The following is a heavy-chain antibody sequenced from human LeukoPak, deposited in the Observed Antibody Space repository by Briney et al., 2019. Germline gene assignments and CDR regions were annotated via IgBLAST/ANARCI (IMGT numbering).Heavy chain of an antibody. CDR2: IYRSGST. CDR1: GFTVSTNY. V-gene: IGHV3-53*01. J-gene: IGHJ3*02. CDR3: ARDSGQDAFDI. Sequence: GGSLRLSCAASGFTVSTNYVSWVRQAPGKGLEWVSVIYRSGSTYYADSVKGRFTISRDNSKNTLYLQMNRLRAEDTAVYYCARDSGQDAFDIWGQGTMVTLFS.